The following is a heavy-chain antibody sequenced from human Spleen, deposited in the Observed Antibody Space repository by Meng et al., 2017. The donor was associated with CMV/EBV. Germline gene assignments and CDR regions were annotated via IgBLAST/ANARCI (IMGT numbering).Heavy chain of an antibody. CDR2: IVPSLGVA. CDR1: GDTFSTYA. V-gene: IGHV1-69*10. D-gene: IGHD6-13*01. Sequence: SVKDSCKASGDTFSTYAISWVRQAPGQAPEWVGGIVPSLGVANSAPKFQGRVTIAADKSTNTAFVELSGLTSDDAAVHYCARCPSRESSNWDYGMDVWGQGTTVTVSS. CDR3: ARCPSRESSNWDYGMDV. J-gene: IGHJ6*02.